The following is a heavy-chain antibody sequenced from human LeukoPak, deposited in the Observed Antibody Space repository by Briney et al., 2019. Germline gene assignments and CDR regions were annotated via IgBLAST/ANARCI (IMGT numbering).Heavy chain of an antibody. D-gene: IGHD4-17*01. CDR2: IGAYNDNT. V-gene: IGHV1-18*01. Sequence: ASVKVSCKASGYTFTSYAMNWVRQAPGQGVEWMGWIGAYNDNTNYPQKFQGRVTLTTDTSTSTAYMELRSLTSDDTALYYCARAGAAVTMFFDFWGQGTLVTVSS. CDR3: ARAGAAVTMFFDF. J-gene: IGHJ4*02. CDR1: GYTFTSYA.